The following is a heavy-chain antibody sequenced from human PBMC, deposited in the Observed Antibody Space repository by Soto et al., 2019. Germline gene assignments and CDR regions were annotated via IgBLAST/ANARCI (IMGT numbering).Heavy chain of an antibody. CDR1: GYTFTGYY. CDR2: INPNSGGT. J-gene: IGHJ5*02. D-gene: IGHD6-19*01. CDR3: ARGREYSSGWYSWFDP. V-gene: IGHV1-2*04. Sequence: ASVKVSCKASGYTFTGYYMHWVRQAPGQGLEWMGWINPNSGGTNYAQKFQGWVTMTRDTSISTAYMELSRLRSDDTAVYYCARGREYSSGWYSWFDPWGQGTLVTVSS.